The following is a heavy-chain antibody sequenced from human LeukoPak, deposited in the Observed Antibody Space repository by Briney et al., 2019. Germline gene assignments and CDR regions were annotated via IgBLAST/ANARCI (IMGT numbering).Heavy chain of an antibody. J-gene: IGHJ4*02. Sequence: SETLSLTCAVSGDSISSGAYSWSWIRQPPGKGLDWIGYIYHSGSTYYNPSLKSRVTISVDRSKNQFSLKLNSVTAADTAVYYCATKFDYWGQGTLVTVSS. CDR3: ATKFDY. CDR2: IYHSGST. V-gene: IGHV4-30-2*01. CDR1: GDSISSGAYS.